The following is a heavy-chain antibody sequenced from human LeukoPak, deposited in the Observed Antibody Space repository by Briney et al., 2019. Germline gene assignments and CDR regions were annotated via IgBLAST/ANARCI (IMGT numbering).Heavy chain of an antibody. D-gene: IGHD3-3*01. V-gene: IGHV4-34*01. CDR1: GGSFSGYY. CDR3: ASSDYDFWRGYYTSALSYYMDV. Sequence: PSETLSLTCAVYGGSFSGYYWSWIRQPAGKGPEWIGEINHSGSTNYNPSLKSRVTISVDTSKNQFSLKLSSVTAADTAVYYCASSDYDFWRGYYTSALSYYMDVWGKGTTVTVSS. CDR2: INHSGST. J-gene: IGHJ6*03.